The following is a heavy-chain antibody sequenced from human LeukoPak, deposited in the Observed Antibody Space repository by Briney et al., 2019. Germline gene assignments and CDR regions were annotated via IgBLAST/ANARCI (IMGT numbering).Heavy chain of an antibody. V-gene: IGHV3-21*01. CDR2: ISSSSSYI. CDR3: ARGGEYSGYDPEGY. CDR1: GFTFSSYS. J-gene: IGHJ4*02. D-gene: IGHD5-12*01. Sequence: GGSLRLSCAASGFTFSSYSMNWARQAPGKGLEWVSSISSSSSYIYYADSVKGRFTISRDNAKNSLYLQMNSLRAEDTAVYYCARGGEYSGYDPEGYWGQGTLVTVSS.